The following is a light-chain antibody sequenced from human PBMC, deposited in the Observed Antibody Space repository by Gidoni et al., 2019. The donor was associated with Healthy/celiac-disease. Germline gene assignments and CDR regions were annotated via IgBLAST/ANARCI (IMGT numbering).Light chain of an antibody. Sequence: EIVFTQSPATLSLSPGERATLACRASQTVSSYLAWYQQKPGQAPRLLIYDASNRATGIPARFSGSGSETDFTLTISSLEPEDFAVYYCQQRSNWPYSFGQGTKLEIK. CDR3: QQRSNWPYS. CDR1: QTVSSY. V-gene: IGKV3-11*01. CDR2: DAS. J-gene: IGKJ2*03.